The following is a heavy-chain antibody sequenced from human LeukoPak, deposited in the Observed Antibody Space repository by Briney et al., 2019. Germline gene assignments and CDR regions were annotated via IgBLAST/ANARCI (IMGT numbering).Heavy chain of an antibody. CDR3: ARQRYELLVVPAAPDAFDI. CDR1: GYSFTSYW. CDR2: IYPGDSDT. Sequence: GESLKISCKGSGYSFTSYWIGWVRQMPGKGLEWMGIIYPGDSDTRYSPSFQGQVTISADKSISTPYLQWSSLKASDTAMYYCARQRYELLVVPAAPDAFDIWGQGTMVTVSS. V-gene: IGHV5-51*01. J-gene: IGHJ3*02. D-gene: IGHD2-2*01.